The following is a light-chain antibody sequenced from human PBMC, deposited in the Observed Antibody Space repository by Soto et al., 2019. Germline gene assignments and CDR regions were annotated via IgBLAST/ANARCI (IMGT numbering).Light chain of an antibody. CDR3: QQYGRFLT. CDR2: RAS. CDR1: QSIDTA. V-gene: IGKV1-5*03. Sequence: DIQMTQSPSTLSASVGDRVTITCRASQSIDTALAWYQQKPGKAPNLLIYRASNVESGVPSRFSGSGSGTEFPLAISSLQPDDFASYYWQQYGRFLTFGQGTKLELK. J-gene: IGKJ2*01.